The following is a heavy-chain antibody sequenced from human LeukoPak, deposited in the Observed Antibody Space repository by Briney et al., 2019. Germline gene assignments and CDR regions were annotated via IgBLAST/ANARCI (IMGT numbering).Heavy chain of an antibody. CDR3: ARDPVTGNFDY. V-gene: IGHV1-18*01. CDR2: ISAYNGNT. D-gene: IGHD7-27*01. Sequence: ASVKVSFKASGYTFTSYGIRWGGQAPGQGVEWMGWISAYNGNTNYAQKLQGRVTMTTDTSTSTAYMELRSLRSDDTAVYYCARDPVTGNFDYWGQGTLVTVSS. J-gene: IGHJ4*02. CDR1: GYTFTSYG.